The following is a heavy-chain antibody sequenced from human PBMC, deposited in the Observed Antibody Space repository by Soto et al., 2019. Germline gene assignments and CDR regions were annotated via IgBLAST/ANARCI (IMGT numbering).Heavy chain of an antibody. J-gene: IGHJ4*02. D-gene: IGHD4-17*01. CDR1: GVSVNSGSFY. CDR2: VSYSGTT. Sequence: QVLLQESGPGLVKPSETLSLTCTVSGVSVNSGSFYWTWIRQPPGNGLEWIGFVSYSGTTKYNASLKSRVIISVDTSRSQFSLKVSSVTAADTAVYYCARGATVTHSDYWGQGTLVTVSS. V-gene: IGHV4-61*01. CDR3: ARGATVTHSDY.